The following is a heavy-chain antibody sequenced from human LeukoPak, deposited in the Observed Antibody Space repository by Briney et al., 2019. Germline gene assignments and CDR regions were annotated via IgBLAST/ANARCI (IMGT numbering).Heavy chain of an antibody. D-gene: IGHD1-20*01. Sequence: SETLSLTCTVSGGSISSHYWSWIRQPPGKGLEWIGFIYYSGNTNYNPSLKSRVTISVDTSKNQFSLKLSSVTAADTAVYYCARDLYNWNSWGQGTLVTVSS. V-gene: IGHV4-59*11. CDR1: GGSISSHY. J-gene: IGHJ4*02. CDR2: IYYSGNT. CDR3: ARDLYNWNS.